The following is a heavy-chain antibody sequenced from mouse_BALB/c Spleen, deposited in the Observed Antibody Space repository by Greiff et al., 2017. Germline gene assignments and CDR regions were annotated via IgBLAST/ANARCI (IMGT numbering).Heavy chain of an antibody. J-gene: IGHJ3*01. CDR3: ARRETARATCAY. Sequence: QVQLQQSGAELMKPGASVKISCKATGYTFSSYWIEWVKQRPGHGLEWIGEILPGSGSTNYNEKFKGKATFTADTSSNTAYMQLSSLTSEDSAVYYCARRETARATCAYWGQGTLVTVSA. D-gene: IGHD3-2*01. CDR2: ILPGSGST. CDR1: GYTFSSYW. V-gene: IGHV1-9*01.